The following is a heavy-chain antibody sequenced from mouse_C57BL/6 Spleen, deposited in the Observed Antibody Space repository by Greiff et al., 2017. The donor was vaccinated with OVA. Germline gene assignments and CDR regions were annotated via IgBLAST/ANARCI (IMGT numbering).Heavy chain of an antibody. J-gene: IGHJ3*01. CDR3: ARDVDGYYPY. D-gene: IGHD2-3*01. CDR2: INYDGSST. CDR1: GFTFSDYY. Sequence: EVHLVESEGGLVQPGSSMKLSCTASGFTFSDYYMAWVRQVPEKGLEWVANINYDGSSTYYLDSLKSRFIISRDNAKNILYLQMSSLKSEDTATYYCARDVDGYYPYWGQGTLVTVSA. V-gene: IGHV5-16*01.